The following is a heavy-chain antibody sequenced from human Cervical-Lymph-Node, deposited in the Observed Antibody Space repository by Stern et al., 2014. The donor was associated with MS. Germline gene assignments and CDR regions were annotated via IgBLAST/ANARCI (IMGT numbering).Heavy chain of an antibody. Sequence: QVQLVQSGAEVKKPGSSVKVSCKASGGTFSSYAISWVRQAPGQGLEWMGGIIPIFGTANYTQKFQGRVTITADESTSTAYMELSSLRSEDTAVYYCARGYYGGDPTAYYFDYWGQGTLFTVSS. CDR2: IIPIFGTA. D-gene: IGHD4-23*01. CDR3: ARGYYGGDPTAYYFDY. J-gene: IGHJ4*02. V-gene: IGHV1-69*01. CDR1: GGTFSSYA.